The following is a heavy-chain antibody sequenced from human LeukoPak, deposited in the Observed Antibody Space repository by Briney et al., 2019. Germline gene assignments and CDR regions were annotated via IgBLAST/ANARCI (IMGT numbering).Heavy chain of an antibody. D-gene: IGHD2-2*01. V-gene: IGHV3-74*01. J-gene: IGHJ5*02. CDR3: ARAQTYCTTTRCYDYNWFDP. CDR1: GFTFSNYW. CDR2: INTDGSST. Sequence: PGGSLRLSCVASGFTFSNYWMHWVRQAPGKGLVWVSRINTDGSSTTYADSVKGRVTISRDNAKNTLYLQMSSLRAEDTAVYYCARAQTYCTTTRCYDYNWFDPWGRGTLVTVSS.